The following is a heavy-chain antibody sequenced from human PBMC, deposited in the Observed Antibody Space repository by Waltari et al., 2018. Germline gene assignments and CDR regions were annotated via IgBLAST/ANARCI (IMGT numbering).Heavy chain of an antibody. Sequence: EVQLVESGGGLIQPGGSLRLSCAASGFTVSSNYMSWVRQAPGKGLEWVSFIYSGCSTYYADSVKGRFTISRDNSKNTLYLQMNSLRAEDTAVYYCARGQLVLYYGMDVWGQGTTVTVSS. CDR1: GFTVSSNY. D-gene: IGHD6-6*01. CDR3: ARGQLVLYYGMDV. J-gene: IGHJ6*02. CDR2: IYSGCST. V-gene: IGHV3-53*01.